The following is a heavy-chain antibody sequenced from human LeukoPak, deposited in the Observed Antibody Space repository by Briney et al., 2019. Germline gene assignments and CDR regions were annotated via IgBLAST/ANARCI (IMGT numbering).Heavy chain of an antibody. Sequence: ASVKVSCKASGYTFTGYYIHWVRQAPGQGLEWMGWIKPNSGGTNYAQKFQGRVTMTRDTSISTASMELSRLRSDDTAVYYCARAGLWDYYDSSGYHNGAFDIWGQGTMVTVSS. D-gene: IGHD3-22*01. J-gene: IGHJ3*02. CDR3: ARAGLWDYYDSSGYHNGAFDI. CDR1: GYTFTGYY. CDR2: IKPNSGGT. V-gene: IGHV1-2*02.